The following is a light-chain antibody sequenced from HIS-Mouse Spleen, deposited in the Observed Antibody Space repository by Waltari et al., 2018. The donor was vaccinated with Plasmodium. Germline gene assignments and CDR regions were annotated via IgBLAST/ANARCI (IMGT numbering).Light chain of an antibody. J-gene: IGLJ3*02. CDR2: EDS. CDR1: ALPKKY. Sequence: SYELTQPPSVSVSPGQTARITCSGDALPKKYAYWYQQKSGKAPVLVIYEDSKRPPGIPGGFSGSSSGTMATLTISGAQVEDEADYYCYSTDSSGNHRVFGGGTKLTVL. V-gene: IGLV3-10*01. CDR3: YSTDSSGNHRV.